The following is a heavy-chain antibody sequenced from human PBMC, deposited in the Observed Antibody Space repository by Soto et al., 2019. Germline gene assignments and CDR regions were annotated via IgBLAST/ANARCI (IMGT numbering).Heavy chain of an antibody. Sequence: PSETLSLTCTVSGGSISSGDYYWSWIRQPPGKGLEWIGYIYYSGSTYYNPSLKSRVTISVDTSKNQFSLKLSSVTAADTAVYYCARATVVIPNWFDPWGQGTLVTVSS. CDR1: GGSISSGDYY. V-gene: IGHV4-30-4*01. CDR3: ARATVVIPNWFDP. CDR2: IYYSGST. J-gene: IGHJ5*02. D-gene: IGHD4-17*01.